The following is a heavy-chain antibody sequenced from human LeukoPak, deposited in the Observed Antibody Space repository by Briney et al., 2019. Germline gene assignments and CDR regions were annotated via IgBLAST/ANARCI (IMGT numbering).Heavy chain of an antibody. CDR3: VSDHRSGSYYNGDS. CDR2: ISSRSDTI. Sequence: PGGSLRLSCAAAGFTFSSYNMNWVRQAPGRGLEWISYISSRSDTIYYADSVKGRFTISRDNAKNSLYLQMNSLGDEDTAVYYCVSDHRSGSYYNGDSWGQGTLVSVSS. CDR1: GFTFSSYN. J-gene: IGHJ4*02. D-gene: IGHD3-10*01. V-gene: IGHV3-48*02.